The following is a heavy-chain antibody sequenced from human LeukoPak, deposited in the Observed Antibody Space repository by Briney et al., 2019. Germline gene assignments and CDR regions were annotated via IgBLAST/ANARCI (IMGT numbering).Heavy chain of an antibody. J-gene: IGHJ4*02. V-gene: IGHV4-38-2*02. CDR3: ARAYYDFWSDY. CDR1: GYSISSGYY. D-gene: IGHD3-3*01. Sequence: SETLSLTCTVSGYSISSGYYWGWIRQPPGKGLEWIGSIYHSGSTYYNPSLKGRVTISVDTSKNQFSLKLSSVTAADTAVYYCARAYYDFWSDYWGQGTLVTVSS. CDR2: IYHSGST.